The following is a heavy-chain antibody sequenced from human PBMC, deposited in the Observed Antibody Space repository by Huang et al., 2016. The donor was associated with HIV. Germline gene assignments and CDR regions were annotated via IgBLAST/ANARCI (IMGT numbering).Heavy chain of an antibody. CDR2: ISPCFGTT. Sequence: QVQLVQSGAEVKKPGSSVKVSCKASGGTFTSYAINWVRQAPGQGLQWMGGISPCFGTTYYAQKFRDRLTITADKATGTAYMDLSSLRSEDTAVYCCAREARGLGYCSGGNCDWYFDLWGRGTLVTVSS. CDR3: AREARGLGYCSGGNCDWYFDL. V-gene: IGHV1-69*06. J-gene: IGHJ2*01. D-gene: IGHD2-15*01. CDR1: GGTFTSYA.